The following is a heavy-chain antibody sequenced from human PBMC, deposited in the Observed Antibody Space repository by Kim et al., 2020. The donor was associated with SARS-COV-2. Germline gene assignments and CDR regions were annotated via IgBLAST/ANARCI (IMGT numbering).Heavy chain of an antibody. CDR2: FDPEDGET. CDR3: ATDPFRTPSAFDI. D-gene: IGHD3-10*01. J-gene: IGHJ3*02. CDR1: GYTITELS. V-gene: IGHV1-24*01. Sequence: ASVKVSCKVSGYTITELSMHWVRQAPGKGLEWMGGFDPEDGETIYAQKFQGRVTMTEDTSTDTAYMELSSLRSEDTAVYYCATDPFRTPSAFDIWGQGTMVTVSS.